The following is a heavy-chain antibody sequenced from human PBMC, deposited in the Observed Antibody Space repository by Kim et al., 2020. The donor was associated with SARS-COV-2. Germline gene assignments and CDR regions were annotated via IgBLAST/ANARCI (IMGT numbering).Heavy chain of an antibody. J-gene: IGHJ5*02. V-gene: IGHV3-48*03. D-gene: IGHD3-10*01. Sequence: SVKGRFTISRDNAKNSLYLQMNSLRAEDTAVYYCARPNYYGSGSYHWFDPWGQGTLVTVSS. CDR3: ARPNYYGSGSYHWFDP.